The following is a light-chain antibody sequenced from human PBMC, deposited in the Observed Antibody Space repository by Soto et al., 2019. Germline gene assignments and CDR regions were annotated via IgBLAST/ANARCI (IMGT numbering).Light chain of an antibody. CDR2: HDN. V-gene: IGLV1-51*01. CDR3: ATWDSSLSAEA. CDR1: SSNIGNNY. J-gene: IGLJ2*01. Sequence: QAVVTQPPSVSAAPGQKVSISCSGSSSNIGNNYVSWYQQFPGKAPKLLIYHDNQRPSGISDRISGSKSGTSATLGITGLQTGDEADYYCATWDSSLSAEAFGGGTKVTVL.